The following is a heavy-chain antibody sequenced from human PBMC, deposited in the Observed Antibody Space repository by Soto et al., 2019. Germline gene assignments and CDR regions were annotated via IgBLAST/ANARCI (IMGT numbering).Heavy chain of an antibody. CDR2: ISSSSSTI. CDR3: ASVLYYYDSSGRDY. J-gene: IGHJ4*02. CDR1: GFTFSSYS. Sequence: GGSLRLSCAASGFTFSSYSMNWVRQAPGKGLEWVSYISSSSSTIYYADSVKGRFTISRDNAKNSLYLQMNSLRAEDTAVYYCASVLYYYDSSGRDYWGQGTLVTVSS. V-gene: IGHV3-48*01. D-gene: IGHD3-22*01.